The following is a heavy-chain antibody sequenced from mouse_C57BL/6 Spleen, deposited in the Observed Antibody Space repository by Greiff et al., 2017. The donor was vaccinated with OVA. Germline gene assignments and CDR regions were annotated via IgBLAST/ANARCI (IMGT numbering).Heavy chain of an antibody. Sequence: VQLQQSGPELVKPGASVKISCTASGYSFTGYYMNWVKQSPEKSLEWIGEINPSTGGTTYTQKFKAKATLTVDKSSSTAYMQLKSLTSEDSAVYYCASCDDYEGAFAYWGQGTLVTVSA. J-gene: IGHJ3*01. CDR3: ASCDDYEGAFAY. D-gene: IGHD2-4*01. CDR2: INPSTGGT. CDR1: GYSFTGYY. V-gene: IGHV1-42*01.